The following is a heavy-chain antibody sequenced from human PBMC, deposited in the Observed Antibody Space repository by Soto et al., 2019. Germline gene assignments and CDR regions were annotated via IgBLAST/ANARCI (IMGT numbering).Heavy chain of an antibody. CDR3: VRDLLGATGY. J-gene: IGHJ4*02. CDR2: IRNRANSYSRDYTT. D-gene: IGHD1-26*01. Sequence: GGSLRLSCAASGFTFSGYFMDWVRQAPGKGLEWVGRIRNRANSYSRDYTTNYAASVKGRFTISRDDSKNSLFLQMNSLKAEDTAGYYCVRDLLGATGYWGKGSLVTVSS. V-gene: IGHV3-72*01. CDR1: GFTFSGYF.